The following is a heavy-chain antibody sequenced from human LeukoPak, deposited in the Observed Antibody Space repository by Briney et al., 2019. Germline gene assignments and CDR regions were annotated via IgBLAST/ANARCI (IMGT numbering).Heavy chain of an antibody. CDR1: GYTFTSYA. V-gene: IGHV1-69*04. CDR2: IIPILGIA. J-gene: IGHJ4*02. CDR3: AREQYQLLSTRYFDY. D-gene: IGHD2-2*01. Sequence: SVKVSCKASGYTFTSYAISWVRQAPGQGLEWMGRIIPILGIANYAQKFQGRVTITADKSTSTAYMELSSLRSEDTAVYYCAREQYQLLSTRYFDYWGQGTLVTVSS.